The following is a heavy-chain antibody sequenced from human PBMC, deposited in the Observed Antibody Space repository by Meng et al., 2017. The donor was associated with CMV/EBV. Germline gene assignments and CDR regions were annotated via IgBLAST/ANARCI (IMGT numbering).Heavy chain of an antibody. J-gene: IGHJ6*02. CDR2: IWYDGSNK. Sequence: GESLKISCAASGFTFSSYGMHWVRQAPGKGLEWVAVIWYDGSNKYYADSVKGRFTISGDNSKNTLYLQMNSLRAEDTAVYYCAKDFRDIVVVPAAEQNYYYYGMDVWGQGTTVTVSS. V-gene: IGHV3-33*06. CDR3: AKDFRDIVVVPAAEQNYYYYGMDV. CDR1: GFTFSSYG. D-gene: IGHD2-2*01.